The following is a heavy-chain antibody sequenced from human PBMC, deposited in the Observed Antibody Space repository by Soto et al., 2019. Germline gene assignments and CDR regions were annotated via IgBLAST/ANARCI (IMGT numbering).Heavy chain of an antibody. D-gene: IGHD1-1*01. CDR2: IYHSGST. CDR1: GGSISSGGYS. Sequence: QVQLQESGSGLVKPSQTLSLTCAVSGGSISSGGYSWSWIRQPPGKGLEWIGYIYHSGSTYYNPSLKSRVTISMDTSKNQFSLKLNSVTAADTAVYYCARGHDPNNDWGQGTLVTVSS. J-gene: IGHJ4*02. CDR3: ARGHDPNND. V-gene: IGHV4-30-2*01.